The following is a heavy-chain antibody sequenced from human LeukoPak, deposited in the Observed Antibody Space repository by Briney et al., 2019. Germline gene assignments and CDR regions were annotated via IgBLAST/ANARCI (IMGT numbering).Heavy chain of an antibody. J-gene: IGHJ4*02. CDR1: GGSISSYY. D-gene: IGHD3-10*01. V-gene: IGHV4-59*08. Sequence: SETLSLTCTVSGGSISSYYWSWIRQPPGKGLEWIGHIYYSGSTNYNPSLKSRVTISVDTSKNQFSLKLSSVTAADTAVYYWARGDGSGSSRFDYWGQGTLVTVSS. CDR2: IYYSGST. CDR3: ARGDGSGSSRFDY.